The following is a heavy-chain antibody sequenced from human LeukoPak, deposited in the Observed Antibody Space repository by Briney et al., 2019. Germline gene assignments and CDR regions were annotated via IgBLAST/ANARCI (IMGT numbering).Heavy chain of an antibody. D-gene: IGHD6-6*01. V-gene: IGHV3-7*01. CDR1: GFTFSRYW. CDR3: ARESFAARWD. J-gene: IGHJ4*02. Sequence: GGSLRLSCAASGFTFSRYWMSWVRQAPGKGLEWVANIKQDGSEKDYVDSVKGRFTISRDNAKNSLYLQMNSLTDEDTAVYYCARESFAARWDWGQGTLVTVSS. CDR2: IKQDGSEK.